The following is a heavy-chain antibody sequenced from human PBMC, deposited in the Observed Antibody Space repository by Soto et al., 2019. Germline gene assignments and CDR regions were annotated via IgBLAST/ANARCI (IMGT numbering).Heavy chain of an antibody. CDR1: GFTFSSYG. J-gene: IGHJ5*02. Sequence: PGGSLRLSCAASGFTFSSYGMHWVRQAPGKGLEWVAVIWYDGSNKYYADSVKGRFTISRDNSKNTLYLQMNSLRAEDTAVYYCASSFNPYSSSWFDPWGQGTLVTVSS. V-gene: IGHV3-33*01. CDR2: IWYDGSNK. CDR3: ASSFNPYSSSWFDP. D-gene: IGHD6-13*01.